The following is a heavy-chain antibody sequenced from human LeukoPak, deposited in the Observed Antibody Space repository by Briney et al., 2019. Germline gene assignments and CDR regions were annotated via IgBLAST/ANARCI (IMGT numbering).Heavy chain of an antibody. CDR3: ARDPSIIHFGELPSWFGP. CDR2: IIPIFGTA. Sequence: GASVTVSCKASGGTFSSYAISWVRQAPGQGLEWMGGIIPIFGTANYAQKFQGRVTITADESTSTAYMELSSLRSEDTAVYYCARDPSIIHFGELPSWFGPWGQGTLVTVSS. J-gene: IGHJ5*02. CDR1: GGTFSSYA. D-gene: IGHD3-10*01. V-gene: IGHV1-69*13.